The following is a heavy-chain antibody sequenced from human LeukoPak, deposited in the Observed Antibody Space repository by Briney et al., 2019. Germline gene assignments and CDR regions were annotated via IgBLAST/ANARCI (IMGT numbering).Heavy chain of an antibody. Sequence: ASVTVSCKASGYTFTSYGISWVRQAPGQGLEWMGWISAYNGNTNYAQKLQGRVTMTTDTSTSTAYMELRSLRSDDTAVYYCASLYGGDSTAWFDPWGQGTLVTVSS. CDR3: ASLYGGDSTAWFDP. J-gene: IGHJ5*02. CDR2: ISAYNGNT. D-gene: IGHD2-21*02. V-gene: IGHV1-18*01. CDR1: GYTFTSYG.